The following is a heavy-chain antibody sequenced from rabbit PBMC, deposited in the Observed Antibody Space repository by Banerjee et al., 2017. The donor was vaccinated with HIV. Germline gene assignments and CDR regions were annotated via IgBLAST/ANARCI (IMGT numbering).Heavy chain of an antibody. Sequence: QEQLEESGGDLVKPGGSLKLTCKASGFSFSSNAMCWVRQAPGKGLEYIGWIDTGSTTYYASWVNGRFTISKTSTTVTLQMTSLTAADTATYFCARVGYAGYAYSAGMGLWGPGTLVTVS. J-gene: IGHJ4*01. V-gene: IGHV1S25*01. D-gene: IGHD6-1*01. CDR1: GFSFSSNA. CDR2: IDTGSTT. CDR3: ARVGYAGYAYSAGMGL.